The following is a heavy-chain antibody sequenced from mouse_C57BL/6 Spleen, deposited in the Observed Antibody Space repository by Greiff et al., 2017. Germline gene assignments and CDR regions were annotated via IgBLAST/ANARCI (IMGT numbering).Heavy chain of an antibody. V-gene: IGHV1-55*01. J-gene: IGHJ2*01. CDR1: GYTFTSSW. Sequence: QVQLHQPGAELVKPGASVKMSCKASGYTFTSSWITWVKQRPGQGLEWIGDIYPGSGSTNYNEQFKSKATLTVDTSSSTAYMQLSSLTSEDSAVYYGARGGLYSNYEGDLDYWGQGTTLTVSS. D-gene: IGHD2-5*01. CDR2: IYPGSGST. CDR3: ARGGLYSNYEGDLDY.